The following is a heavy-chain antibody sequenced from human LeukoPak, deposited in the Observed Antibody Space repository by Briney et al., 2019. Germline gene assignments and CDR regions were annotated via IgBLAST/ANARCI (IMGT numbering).Heavy chain of an antibody. D-gene: IGHD2-15*01. CDR1: GGTFSSYA. CDR3: ARDLVEDIVAPGWFDP. Sequence: ASVKVSCKASGGTFSSYAISWVRQAPGQGLEWMGRIILILGIANYAQKFQGRVTITADKSTSTAYMELSSLRSEDTAVYYCARDLVEDIVAPGWFDPWGQGTLVTVSS. V-gene: IGHV1-69*04. CDR2: IILILGIA. J-gene: IGHJ5*02.